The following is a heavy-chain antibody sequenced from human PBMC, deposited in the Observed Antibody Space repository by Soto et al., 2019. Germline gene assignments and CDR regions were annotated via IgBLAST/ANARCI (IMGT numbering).Heavy chain of an antibody. V-gene: IGHV3-23*01. Sequence: GGSLRLSCAASGFTFSSYAMSWVRQAPGKGLEWASAISGSGGSTYYADSVKGRFTISRDNSKNTLYLQMNSLRAEDTAVYYCAKDRYSGSYYLGNWFDPWGQGTLVTVSS. D-gene: IGHD1-26*01. CDR3: AKDRYSGSYYLGNWFDP. CDR2: ISGSGGST. J-gene: IGHJ5*02. CDR1: GFTFSSYA.